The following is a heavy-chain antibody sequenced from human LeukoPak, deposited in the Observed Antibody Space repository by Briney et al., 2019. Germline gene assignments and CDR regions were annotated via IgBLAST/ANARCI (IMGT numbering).Heavy chain of an antibody. J-gene: IGHJ5*02. D-gene: IGHD2-15*01. CDR1: GFTFSSYA. CDR2: ISGGGGST. CDR3: ASVVRRRDVFANS. Sequence: GGSLRLSCAASGFTFSSYAMSWVRQAPGKGLEWVSAISGGGGSTYYADSVKGRFTISRDNSKNTLYLQMNSLRAEDTAVYYCASVVRRRDVFANSWGQGTLVTVSS. V-gene: IGHV3-23*01.